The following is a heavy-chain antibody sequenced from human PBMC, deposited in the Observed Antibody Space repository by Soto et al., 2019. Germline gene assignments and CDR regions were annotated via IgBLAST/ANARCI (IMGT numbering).Heavy chain of an antibody. J-gene: IGHJ4*02. CDR3: AREFRAMALDY. CDR2: IWYDGSNK. D-gene: IGHD5-18*01. V-gene: IGHV3-33*01. Sequence: QVQLVESGGGVVQPGRSLRLSCAASGFTFSSYGMHWVRQAPDKGLEWVAVIWYDGSNKYYADSVKGRFTISRDNSKNTLYLQMYSLRAEDTAVYYCAREFRAMALDYWGQGTLVTVSS. CDR1: GFTFSSYG.